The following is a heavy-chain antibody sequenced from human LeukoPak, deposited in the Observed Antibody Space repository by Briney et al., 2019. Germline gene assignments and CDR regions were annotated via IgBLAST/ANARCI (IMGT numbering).Heavy chain of an antibody. V-gene: IGHV3-7*04. CDR1: GFTFSSYW. CDR2: IKQDGSEK. J-gene: IGHJ3*02. D-gene: IGHD4-17*01. CDR3: GRGKIYGDPLNAFDI. Sequence: GGSLRLSCAASGFTFSSYWMSWVRQAPGKGLEWVANIKQDGSEKYYVDSVKGRFTISRDNAKNSLYLQMNSLRAEDTAVYYCGRGKIYGDPLNAFDIWGQGKMVTVSS.